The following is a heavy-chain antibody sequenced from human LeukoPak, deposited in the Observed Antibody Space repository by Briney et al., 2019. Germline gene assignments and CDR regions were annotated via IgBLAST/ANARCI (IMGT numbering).Heavy chain of an antibody. D-gene: IGHD6-19*01. J-gene: IGHJ6*02. Sequence: GGSLRLSCAASGFTFSSYAMSWVRQAPGKGLEWVSAISSNGGITYYADSVKGRFTISRDNSKNTLYLQMNSLRAEDTAVYYCAKETRSGFLYYGMDVWGQGTTVTVSS. V-gene: IGHV3-23*01. CDR1: GFTFSSYA. CDR3: AKETRSGFLYYGMDV. CDR2: ISSNGGIT.